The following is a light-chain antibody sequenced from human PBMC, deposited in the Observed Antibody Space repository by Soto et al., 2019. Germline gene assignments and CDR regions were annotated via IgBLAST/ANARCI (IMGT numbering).Light chain of an antibody. J-gene: IGKJ1*01. CDR3: QQYGSSGT. V-gene: IGKV3-20*01. CDR1: QSVSSS. CDR2: AAS. Sequence: EIVLTQSPDTLSLSPGERATLSCRASQSVSSSLAWYQQKPGQPPRLLIYAASTRATGVPARFSGSGSGTEFTLTISRLQSEDFAVYYCQQYGSSGTFGQGTKVDIK.